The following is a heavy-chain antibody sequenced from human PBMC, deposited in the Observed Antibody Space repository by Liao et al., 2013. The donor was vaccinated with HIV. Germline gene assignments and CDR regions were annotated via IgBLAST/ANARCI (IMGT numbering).Heavy chain of an antibody. CDR2: INHSGST. V-gene: IGHV4-59*12. Sequence: QVQLQESGPGLVKPSETLSLTCTVSGGSISSFYWSWIRQPAGKGLEWIGEINHSGSTNYNPSLKSRVTISVDTSKNQFSLKLSSVTAADTAVYYCAGRGSSGWYEDSGYWGQGTLVTVSS. D-gene: IGHD6-19*01. CDR1: GGSISSFY. J-gene: IGHJ4*02. CDR3: AGRGSSGWYEDSGY.